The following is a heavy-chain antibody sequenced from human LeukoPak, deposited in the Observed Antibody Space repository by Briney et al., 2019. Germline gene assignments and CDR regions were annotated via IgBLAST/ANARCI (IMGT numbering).Heavy chain of an antibody. V-gene: IGHV4-39*01. Sequence: SETLSLTCTVSGGSLSSSSYNWDWIRQPPGKGLEWIGNIDNSGSTYYNPSLKSRVTISLDTSKDQLSLKLSSVTAADTALYYCARPPGIAAGWFDPWGQGTLVTVSS. J-gene: IGHJ5*02. D-gene: IGHD6-13*01. CDR1: GGSLSSSSYN. CDR3: ARPPGIAAGWFDP. CDR2: IDNSGST.